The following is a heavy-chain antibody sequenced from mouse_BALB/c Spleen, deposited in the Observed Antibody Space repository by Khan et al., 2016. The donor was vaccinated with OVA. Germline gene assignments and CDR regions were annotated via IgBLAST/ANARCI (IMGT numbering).Heavy chain of an antibody. CDR2: ILYSGST. D-gene: IGHD2-14*01. CDR1: GDSITSGY. V-gene: IGHV3-8*02. CDR3: ARSTDRYAFAY. J-gene: IGHJ3*01. Sequence: EVQLQESGPSLVKPSQTLSLTCSVTGDSITSGYWCWIRKFPGNKLEFMGYILYSGSTYYNPSLKSRISIIRHTSQNQYYLQLNSVTTEDTAAYYCARSTDRYAFAYWGQGTLVTVSA.